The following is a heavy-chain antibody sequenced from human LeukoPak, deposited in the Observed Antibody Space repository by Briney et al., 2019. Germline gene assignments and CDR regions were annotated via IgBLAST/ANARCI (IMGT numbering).Heavy chain of an antibody. CDR2: IYSGGST. Sequence: PGGSLRLSCAASGFTVSSDYMSWVRQAPGKGLEWVSVIYSGGSTYYADSVKGRFTISRHNSKNTLYLQMNSLRAEDTAVYYCARLDTYYYYGMDVWGQGTTVTVSS. V-gene: IGHV3-53*04. D-gene: IGHD5-18*01. CDR3: ARLDTYYYYGMDV. CDR1: GFTVSSDY. J-gene: IGHJ6*02.